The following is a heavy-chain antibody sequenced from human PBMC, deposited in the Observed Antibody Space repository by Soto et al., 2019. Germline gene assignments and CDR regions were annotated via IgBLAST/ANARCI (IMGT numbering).Heavy chain of an antibody. CDR3: AKDSRLVTEYFDY. Sequence: PGGSLRLSCAASGFTFSSYAMSWVHQAPGKGLEWVSAISGSGGSTYYADSVKGRFTISRDNSKNTLYLQMNSLRAEDTAVYYCAKDSRLVTEYFDYWGQGTLVTVSS. CDR1: GFTFSSYA. CDR2: ISGSGGST. J-gene: IGHJ4*02. V-gene: IGHV3-23*01. D-gene: IGHD6-6*01.